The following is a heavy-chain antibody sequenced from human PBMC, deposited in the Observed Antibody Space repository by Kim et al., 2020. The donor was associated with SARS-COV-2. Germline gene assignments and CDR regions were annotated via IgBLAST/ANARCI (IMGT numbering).Heavy chain of an antibody. D-gene: IGHD2-8*02. Sequence: GGSLRLSCAASGFTFDDYAMHWVRQAPGKGLEWVSGISWNSGNIGYADSVKGRFTVSRDNAKNSLYLQMNSLRPEDTAFYYCAKDTWSRLNIWWYFDYWGQGALVTVSA. CDR2: ISWNSGNI. V-gene: IGHV3-9*01. CDR1: GFTFDDYA. CDR3: AKDTWSRLNIWWYFDY. J-gene: IGHJ4*02.